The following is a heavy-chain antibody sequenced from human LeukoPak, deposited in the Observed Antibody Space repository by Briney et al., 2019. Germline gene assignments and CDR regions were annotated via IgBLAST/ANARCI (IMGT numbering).Heavy chain of an antibody. CDR2: INPNSGGT. Sequence: GASVKVSCKASGYTFTGYYMHWVRQAPGRGLEWMGRINPNSGGTNYAQKFQGRVTMTRDTSISTAYMELSGLRSDDTAVYYCARQWLPNGYFDYWGQGTLVTVSS. CDR3: ARQWLPNGYFDY. CDR1: GYTFTGYY. D-gene: IGHD6-19*01. J-gene: IGHJ4*02. V-gene: IGHV1-2*06.